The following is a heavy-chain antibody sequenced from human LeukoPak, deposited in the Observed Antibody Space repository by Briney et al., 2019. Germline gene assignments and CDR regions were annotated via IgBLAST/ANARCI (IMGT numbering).Heavy chain of an antibody. CDR1: GFTFSSYG. CDR3: AKDSRGYQDFFDY. Sequence: PGGSLRLSCAASGFTFSSYGMSWVRQAPGKGLEWVSVISGSGGSTYYAASAKGRFTISRDNSRNTLYLQMNSLRAEDTAVYYCAKDSRGYQDFFDYWGQGTLVTVSS. D-gene: IGHD3-22*01. J-gene: IGHJ4*02. V-gene: IGHV3-23*01. CDR2: ISGSGGST.